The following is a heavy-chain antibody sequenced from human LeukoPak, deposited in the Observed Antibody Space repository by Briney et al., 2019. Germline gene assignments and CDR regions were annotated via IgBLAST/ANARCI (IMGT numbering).Heavy chain of an antibody. Sequence: GGSLRLSCAASGFTFDDYAMHWVRQAPGKGLEWVSLISGDGGSTYYADSVKGRFTISRDNSKNSLYLQMNCLRTEDTALYYCAKDLDRYSGSYPGWRVDYWGQGTLVTVSS. CDR1: GFTFDDYA. CDR3: AKDLDRYSGSYPGWRVDY. D-gene: IGHD1-26*01. V-gene: IGHV3-43*02. CDR2: ISGDGGST. J-gene: IGHJ4*02.